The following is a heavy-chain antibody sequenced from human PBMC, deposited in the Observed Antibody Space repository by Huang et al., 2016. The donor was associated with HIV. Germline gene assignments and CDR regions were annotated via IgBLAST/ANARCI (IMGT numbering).Heavy chain of an antibody. CDR2: ISSSDSTI. V-gene: IGHV3-48*01. CDR1: GFTFYTYS. CDR3: ARDLPGGITGVTVGLDY. Sequence: EVQLVESGGGVVQPGGSLRLSCVASGFTFYTYSMNWVRQAPGKELEWRSKISSSDSTIFYADSVKGLFTISRDNAKNSRYLQMNSLRAEATAVYYCARDLPGGITGVTVGLDYWGQGTLVSVSS. D-gene: IGHD1-20*01. J-gene: IGHJ4*02.